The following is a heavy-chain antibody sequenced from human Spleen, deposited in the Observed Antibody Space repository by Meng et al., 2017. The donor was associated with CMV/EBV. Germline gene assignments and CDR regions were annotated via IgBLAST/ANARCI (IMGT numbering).Heavy chain of an antibody. CDR3: AREDYSSSSFDY. J-gene: IGHJ4*02. CDR1: GYSISSTYY. CDR2: IYHTGST. V-gene: IGHV4-38-2*02. D-gene: IGHD6-6*01. Sequence: GSLRLSCTVSGYSISSTYYWGWIRQPPGKGLEWIGNIYHTGSTSYNPSLKSRVTISVDTSNNQFSLRLSSVTSADTAVYYCAREDYSSSSFDYWGQGTLVTVSS.